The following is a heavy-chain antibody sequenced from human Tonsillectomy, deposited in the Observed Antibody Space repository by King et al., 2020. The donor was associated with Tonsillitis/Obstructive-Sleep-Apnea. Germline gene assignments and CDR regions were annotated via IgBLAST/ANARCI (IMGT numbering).Heavy chain of an antibody. J-gene: IGHJ4*02. CDR2: INSDGTST. Sequence: EVQLVESGGGLVQPGGSLRLTCAASGFSFSSYWMHWVRQVPGKGLVWVSRINSDGTSTAYADSVKGRFTISRDNARNTLYLQMNSLRAEDTAVYYCVQMRVSFDFWGQGTVVTVSS. V-gene: IGHV3-74*03. D-gene: IGHD3-10*01. CDR3: VQMRVSFDF. CDR1: GFSFSSYW.